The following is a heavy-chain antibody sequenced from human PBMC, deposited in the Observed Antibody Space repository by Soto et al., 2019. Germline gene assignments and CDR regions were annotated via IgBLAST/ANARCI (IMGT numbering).Heavy chain of an antibody. D-gene: IGHD2-15*01. CDR3: ARDPQPSVLTGGIAGYHGLDV. CDR1: GGTFSSYL. J-gene: IGHJ6*02. Sequence: AVKVSCKASGGTFSSYLISWVRQAPGQGLEWMGGIIPMFGTANYAQKFQGRVTITADESTSTAYMELSSLRSEDTALYYCARDPQPSVLTGGIAGYHGLDVWGQGTTVTVSS. V-gene: IGHV1-69*13. CDR2: IIPMFGTA.